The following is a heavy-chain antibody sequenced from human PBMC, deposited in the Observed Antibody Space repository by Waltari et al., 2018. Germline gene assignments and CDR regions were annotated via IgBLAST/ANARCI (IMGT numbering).Heavy chain of an antibody. D-gene: IGHD3-3*01. CDR1: GGSISSYY. Sequence: QVPLQESGPGLVKPSETLSLTCTVSGGSISSYYWSWFRQPPGKGMGWIGYIYYSGSNNDNPSITCRVTISVDTAKKQFALKLSSVTAVEAAVYDWAREGGLDFWSGDYPYYFDYWGQGTLVTVSS. J-gene: IGHJ4*02. CDR3: AREGGLDFWSGDYPYYFDY. CDR2: IYYSGSN. V-gene: IGHV4-59*01.